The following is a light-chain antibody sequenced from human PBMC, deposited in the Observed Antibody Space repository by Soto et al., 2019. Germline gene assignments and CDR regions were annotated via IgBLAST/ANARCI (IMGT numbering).Light chain of an antibody. J-gene: IGLJ1*01. V-gene: IGLV2-14*01. CDR3: SSYTSSSTPYV. CDR1: SSDVGGYNY. CDR2: EVS. Sequence: QSALTQPASVSGSPGQSITISCTGTSSDVGGYNYVSWYQQHPGKAPKLMIYEVSNRPPGVSNRFSGSKSGNTASLTISGLQAEDEADYYCSSYTSSSTPYVFGTGTKVTV.